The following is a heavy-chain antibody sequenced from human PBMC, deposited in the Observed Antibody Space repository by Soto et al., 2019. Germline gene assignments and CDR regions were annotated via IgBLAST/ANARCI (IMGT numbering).Heavy chain of an antibody. Sequence: ASVKVSCKASGYTFTGYYMHWVRQAPGQGLEWMGWINPNSGGTNYAQKFQGWVTMTRDTSISTAYMELSRLRSDDTAVYYCARYYYDRSGPGSGAFDIWGQGTMVT. CDR3: ARYYYDRSGPGSGAFDI. J-gene: IGHJ3*02. V-gene: IGHV1-2*04. CDR2: INPNSGGT. D-gene: IGHD3-22*01. CDR1: GYTFTGYY.